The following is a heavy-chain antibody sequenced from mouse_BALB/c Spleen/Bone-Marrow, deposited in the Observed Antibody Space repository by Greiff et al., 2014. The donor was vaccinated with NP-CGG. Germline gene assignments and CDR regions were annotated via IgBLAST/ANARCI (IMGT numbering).Heavy chain of an antibody. CDR1: GYTFTSYY. J-gene: IGHJ4*01. D-gene: IGHD2-10*01. CDR3: TRRSLLSDYYSMDY. V-gene: IGHV1S81*02. CDR2: INPSNGGT. Sequence: QVQLKQSGAELVKPGASVKLSCKASGYTFTSYYLYWVKQRPGQGLEWIGEINPSNGGTNFNERFKSKVSLTVDKSSSTAYMQLNGLTSEDSAVYYCTRRSLLSDYYSMDYWGQGTSVTVSS.